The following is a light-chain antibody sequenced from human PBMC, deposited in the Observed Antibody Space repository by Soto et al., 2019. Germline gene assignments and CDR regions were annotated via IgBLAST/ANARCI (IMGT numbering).Light chain of an antibody. V-gene: IGKV3-15*01. Sequence: EIVMTQSPATLSVSPGERATLSCRASQSVYSNLAWYQQKPGQAPRFLIYGASTRATGIPARFSGSGSGTDFTLTISRLEPEDFAVYYCQQYGSSLITFGQGTRLEIK. J-gene: IGKJ5*01. CDR1: QSVYSN. CDR2: GAS. CDR3: QQYGSSLIT.